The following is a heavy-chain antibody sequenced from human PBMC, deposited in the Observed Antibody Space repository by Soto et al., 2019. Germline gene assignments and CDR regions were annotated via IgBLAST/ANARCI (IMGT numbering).Heavy chain of an antibody. CDR3: ARDGYCSGVSCPRTFDY. V-gene: IGHV3-21*01. CDR1: GFTFSSYS. D-gene: IGHD2-15*01. CDR2: ISGSRSYI. Sequence: EVQLVESGGGLVTPGGSLRLSCAASGFTFSSYSMNWVRQAPGKGLEWVSSISGSRSYIYYADSMKGRFTVSRDNAKNSLYLQINSLRAEDTAVYYCARDGYCSGVSCPRTFDYWGQGTLVTVSS. J-gene: IGHJ4*02.